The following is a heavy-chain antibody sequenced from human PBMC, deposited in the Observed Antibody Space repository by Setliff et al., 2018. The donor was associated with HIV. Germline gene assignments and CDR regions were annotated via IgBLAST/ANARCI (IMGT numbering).Heavy chain of an antibody. CDR2: INASGDKT. V-gene: IGHV1-46*03. CDR3: GRDYRSWIRAIGY. D-gene: IGHD5-12*01. CDR1: GFNFTNYY. Sequence: ASVMVSCKASGFNFTNYYIHWVRQAPGEGLEWVGVINASGDKTNYAQKFQGRLIITKDTSTSTVYMELSSLRSDDTAVYYCGRDYRSWIRAIGYWGQGTPVTVSS. J-gene: IGHJ4*02.